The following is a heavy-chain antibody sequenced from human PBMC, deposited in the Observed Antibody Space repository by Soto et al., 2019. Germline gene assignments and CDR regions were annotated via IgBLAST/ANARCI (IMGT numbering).Heavy chain of an antibody. D-gene: IGHD2-2*01. Sequence: GESLKISCKTSGYSFTSHWIAWVRQMPGKGLEWMGIIYPSDSDIRYRPSFQGQVTISVDKSISTAYLQWSSLKASDTATYYCARQDYSNYRGGMDVWGQGTTVTVSS. J-gene: IGHJ6*02. CDR1: GYSFTSHW. CDR2: IYPSDSDI. V-gene: IGHV5-51*01. CDR3: ARQDYSNYRGGMDV.